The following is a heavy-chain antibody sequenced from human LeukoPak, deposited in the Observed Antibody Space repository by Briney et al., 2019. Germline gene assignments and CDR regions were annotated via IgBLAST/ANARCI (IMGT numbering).Heavy chain of an antibody. CDR1: GFTFSSYG. CDR2: IWYDGSNK. CDR3: AGSPPGYYDTTNAFDI. D-gene: IGHD3-22*01. Sequence: PGGSLRLSCAASGFTFSSYGMHWVRQAPGKGLEWVAVIWYDGSNKYYADSVKGRFTISRDNSKNTLYLQMNSLRAEDTAVYYCAGSPPGYYDTTNAFDIWGQGTMVTVSS. V-gene: IGHV3-33*01. J-gene: IGHJ3*02.